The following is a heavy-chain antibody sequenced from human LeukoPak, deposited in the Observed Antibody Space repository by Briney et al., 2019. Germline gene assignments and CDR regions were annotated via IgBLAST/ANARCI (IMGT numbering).Heavy chain of an antibody. Sequence: GGSLRHSCATSGFSFFNHGMSWVRQAPGKGLEWVATIKEDGSEKYYVDSVKGRFTISRENAKNSLYLQMNTLRAEDTAVYFCAKSPVASCSGSFCYPFDYWGQGNLVTVSS. CDR1: GFSFFNHG. J-gene: IGHJ4*02. CDR3: AKSPVASCSGSFCYPFDY. CDR2: IKEDGSEK. V-gene: IGHV3-7*03. D-gene: IGHD2-15*01.